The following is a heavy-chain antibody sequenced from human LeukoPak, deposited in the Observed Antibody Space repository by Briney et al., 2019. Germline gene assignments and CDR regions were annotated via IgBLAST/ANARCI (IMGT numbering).Heavy chain of an antibody. V-gene: IGHV3-53*01. CDR2: IYSGGST. CDR3: ARDKYYDSTGYYYSDY. Sequence: ETLSLTCTVSGDFFSTYYWSWVRQVPGKGLEWVSVIYSGGSTYYIDSVKGRFTISRDNSKNTLYLQMNSLRAEDTAIYYCARDKYYDSTGYYYSDYWGQGTLVTVSS. CDR1: GDFFSTYY. J-gene: IGHJ4*02. D-gene: IGHD3-22*01.